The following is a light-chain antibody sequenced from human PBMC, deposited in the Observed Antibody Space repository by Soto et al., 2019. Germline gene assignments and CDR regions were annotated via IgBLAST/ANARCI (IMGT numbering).Light chain of an antibody. CDR2: LEGSGRY. Sequence: QPVLTQSSSASASLGSSVKLTCTLSSGHSTYIIAWHQQQPGKAPRYLMNLEGSGRYNRGSVVPDRFSGSSSGADRYLTISHLQFEDEADYYCETWDSNTRVFGGGTKLTVL. J-gene: IGLJ3*02. CDR1: SGHSTYI. V-gene: IGLV4-60*02. CDR3: ETWDSNTRV.